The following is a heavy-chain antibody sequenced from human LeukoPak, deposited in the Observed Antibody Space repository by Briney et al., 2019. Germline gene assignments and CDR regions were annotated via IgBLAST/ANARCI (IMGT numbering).Heavy chain of an antibody. J-gene: IGHJ2*01. CDR2: ISWNSGSI. CDR3: AKDRGSSGWRGYFDL. Sequence: PGGSLRLSCAASGFTFDDYAMHWVRQAPGKGLEWVSGISWNSGSIGYADSVKGRFTISRDDAKNSLYLQMNSLRAEDMALYYCAKDRGSSGWRGYFDLWGRGTLVTVSS. CDR1: GFTFDDYA. D-gene: IGHD6-19*01. V-gene: IGHV3-9*03.